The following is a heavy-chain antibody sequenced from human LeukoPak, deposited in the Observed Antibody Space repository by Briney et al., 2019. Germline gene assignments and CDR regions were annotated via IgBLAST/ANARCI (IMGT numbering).Heavy chain of an antibody. V-gene: IGHV4-38-2*02. Sequence: PSETLSLTCTVSGYSISSGYYWGWIRQPPGKGLEWIGSIYHSGSTYYNPSLKSRVTISVDTSKNQFSLKLSSVTAADTAVYYCARDRRMYYYDSSGSRGFDPWGQGTLVTVSS. CDR2: IYHSGST. J-gene: IGHJ5*02. CDR1: GYSISSGYY. CDR3: ARDRRMYYYDSSGSRGFDP. D-gene: IGHD3-22*01.